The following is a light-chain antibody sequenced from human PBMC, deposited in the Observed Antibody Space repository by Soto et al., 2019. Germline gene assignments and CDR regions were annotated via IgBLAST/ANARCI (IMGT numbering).Light chain of an antibody. V-gene: IGKV3-11*01. Sequence: ILLTQSPGTLCLSPGERPTLSRRASQSVRGNYLAWYQQKPGQAPRLLIYDASNRATGIKARFSGSGSGTDFSLTISSLEPEDFAVYYCQQRSNWPIPFGQGTKVEIK. CDR2: DAS. CDR3: QQRSNWPIP. CDR1: QSVRGNY. J-gene: IGKJ1*01.